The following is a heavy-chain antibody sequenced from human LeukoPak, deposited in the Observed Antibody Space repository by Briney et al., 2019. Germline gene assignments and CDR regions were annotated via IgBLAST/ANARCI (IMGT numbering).Heavy chain of an antibody. CDR1: GIAFRRNW. CDR3: ARGGGYPDY. V-gene: IGHV3-7*03. D-gene: IGHD6-25*01. J-gene: IGHJ4*02. CDR2: IKEDGSEK. Sequence: GGSLRLSCAASGIAFRRNWMSRVRQAPGKGLEWVANIKEDGSEKYYADSVKGRFIISRDNTKNSLYLQLNSVRGDDAAMYYCARGGGYPDYWGQGTLVTVSS.